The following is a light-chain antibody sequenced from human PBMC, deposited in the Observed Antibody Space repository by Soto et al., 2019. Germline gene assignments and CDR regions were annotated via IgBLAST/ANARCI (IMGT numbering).Light chain of an antibody. Sequence: DIQMTQSPPSLSASVGDRVTITCRASQSISNYLNWYQQKPGKAPNLLVYGASSLQSGVPSRFSGSGSGTDFTLTISSLQPEDFATYYCQESHSTPQFTFGGGTKVEIK. J-gene: IGKJ4*02. CDR2: GAS. V-gene: IGKV1-39*01. CDR3: QESHSTPQFT. CDR1: QSISNY.